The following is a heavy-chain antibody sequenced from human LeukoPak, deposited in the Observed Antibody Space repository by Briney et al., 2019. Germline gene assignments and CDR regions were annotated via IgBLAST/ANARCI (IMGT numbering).Heavy chain of an antibody. V-gene: IGHV3-48*04. CDR2: ISSSSSTI. CDR3: ARAIAAAGTSYYGMDV. CDR1: GFTFSSYS. J-gene: IGHJ6*02. D-gene: IGHD6-13*01. Sequence: PGGSLRLSCAASGFTFSSYSMNWVRQAPGKGLEWVSYISSSSSTIYYADSVKGRFTISRDNAKNSLFLQMNSLRAEDTAVYYCARAIAAAGTSYYGMDVWGQGTTVTVSS.